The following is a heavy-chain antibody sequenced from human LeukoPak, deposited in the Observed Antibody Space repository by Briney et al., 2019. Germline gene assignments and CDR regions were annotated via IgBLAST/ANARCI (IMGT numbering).Heavy chain of an antibody. CDR3: ARDQPYSSGWYGDAFDI. CDR2: ISAYNGNT. V-gene: IGHV1-18*01. D-gene: IGHD6-19*01. Sequence: GASVKVSCKASGYTFTSYGIGWVRQARGQGLEWMGWISAYNGNTNYAQKLQGRVTMTTDTSTSTAYMELRSLRSDDTAVYYCARDQPYSSGWYGDAFDIWGQGTMVTVSS. CDR1: GYTFTSYG. J-gene: IGHJ3*02.